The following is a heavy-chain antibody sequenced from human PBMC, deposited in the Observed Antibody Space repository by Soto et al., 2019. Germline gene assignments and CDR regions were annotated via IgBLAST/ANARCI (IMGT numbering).Heavy chain of an antibody. D-gene: IGHD2-15*01. V-gene: IGHV4-61*01. CDR1: GGSVSSGSYY. J-gene: IGHJ6*02. CDR3: ARDAGYCSGGSCYIPYYYYYGMDV. CDR2: IYYSGST. Sequence: SETLSLTCTVSGGSVSSGSYYWSWIRQPPGKGLEWIGYIYYSGSTNYNPSLKSRVTISVDTSKNQFSLKLSSVTAADTAVYYCARDAGYCSGGSCYIPYYYYYGMDVWGQGATVTVSS.